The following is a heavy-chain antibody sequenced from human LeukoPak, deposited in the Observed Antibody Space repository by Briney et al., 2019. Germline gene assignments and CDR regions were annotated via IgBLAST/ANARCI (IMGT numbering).Heavy chain of an antibody. D-gene: IGHD2-2*01. J-gene: IGHJ4*02. Sequence: PGGSLRLSCAASGFTFSSYGMHWVRQAPGKGLEWVAFIRDDGSNKYYADSGKGRFTISRDNSKNTLYLQMSSLRAEDTAIYYCAKGQDIVILPAATFDYWGQGTLVTVSS. CDR3: AKGQDIVILPAATFDY. CDR2: IRDDGSNK. CDR1: GFTFSSYG. V-gene: IGHV3-30*02.